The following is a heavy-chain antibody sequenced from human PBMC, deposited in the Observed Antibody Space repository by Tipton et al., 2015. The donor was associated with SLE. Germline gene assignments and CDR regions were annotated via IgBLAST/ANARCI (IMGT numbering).Heavy chain of an antibody. V-gene: IGHV4-61*09. Sequence: LRLSCTVSGGSISSGSYYWSWIRQPAGKGLEWIGYIYTSGSTNYNPSLKSRVTISVDTSKNQFSLKLSSVTAADTAVYYCARGIARGIDPWGQGTLVTVSS. D-gene: IGHD3-16*01. CDR1: GGSISSGSYY. CDR2: IYTSGST. J-gene: IGHJ5*02. CDR3: ARGIARGIDP.